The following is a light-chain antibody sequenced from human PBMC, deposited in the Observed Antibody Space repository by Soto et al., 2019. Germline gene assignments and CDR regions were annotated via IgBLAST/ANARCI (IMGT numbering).Light chain of an antibody. CDR1: QSVNSN. Sequence: EIVMTQSPATVSVSPGERATLSCRASQSVNSNLAWYQQKPGQAPRLLIYGASTRATGIPARFSGSGSGTEFTLTISSLQSEDFAVYYCQQYNKWPVTFGGGTKVDIK. J-gene: IGKJ4*01. V-gene: IGKV3-15*01. CDR2: GAS. CDR3: QQYNKWPVT.